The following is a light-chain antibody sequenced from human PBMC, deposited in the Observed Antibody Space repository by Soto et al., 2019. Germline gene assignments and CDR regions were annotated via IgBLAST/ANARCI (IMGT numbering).Light chain of an antibody. CDR3: QQSYSTFTWT. Sequence: DLQMTQSPSSLSASVGDRVTITCRASQSISSYLNWYQQKPGKAPKVLIYAASSLQSGVPSRFSGSGSGTDFTLTISSLQPEDFATYYCQQSYSTFTWTFGQGTKVEIK. CDR2: AAS. J-gene: IGKJ1*01. CDR1: QSISSY. V-gene: IGKV1-39*01.